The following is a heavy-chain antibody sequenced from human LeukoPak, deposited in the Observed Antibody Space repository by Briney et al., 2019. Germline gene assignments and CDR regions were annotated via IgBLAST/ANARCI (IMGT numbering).Heavy chain of an antibody. CDR1: GFTFSSYS. J-gene: IGHJ1*01. CDR2: ISSSSSTI. CDR3: ARDILTGSPSRFQH. Sequence: PGGSLRLSCAASGFTFSSYSMTWVRQAPGKGLEWVSYISSSSSTIYYADSVKGRFTISRDNAKNSLYLQMNSLRAEDTAVYYCARDILTGSPSRFQHWGQGTLVTVSS. V-gene: IGHV3-48*04. D-gene: IGHD3-9*01.